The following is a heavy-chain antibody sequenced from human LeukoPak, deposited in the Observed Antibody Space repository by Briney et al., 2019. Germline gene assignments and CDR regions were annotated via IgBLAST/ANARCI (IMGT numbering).Heavy chain of an antibody. J-gene: IGHJ5*02. CDR1: GYTFTVYY. Sequence: ASVKLSCTASGYTFTVYYMHWVRQGPGQGLERMVWINPNSDGTNYAQKFQVRITMTRDTSITTAYLELSRLRSDAPAVYYCAGDLRSSSWYKKEWFDPWGQGTLVTVSS. CDR3: AGDLRSSSWYKKEWFDP. D-gene: IGHD6-13*01. V-gene: IGHV1-2*02. CDR2: INPNSDGT.